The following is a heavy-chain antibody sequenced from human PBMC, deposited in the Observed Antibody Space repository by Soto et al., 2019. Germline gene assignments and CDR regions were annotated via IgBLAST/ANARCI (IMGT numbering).Heavy chain of an antibody. J-gene: IGHJ3*02. CDR1: GYTFTSYY. D-gene: IGHD3-22*01. Sequence: ASVKVSCKASGYTFTSYYMHWVLQAPGQGLEWMGTINPSGGSTSYAQKFQGRVTMTRDTSTSTVYMELSSLRSEDTAVYYCASGDTYYYDSSGPHAFDIWGQGTMVTVSS. CDR2: INPSGGST. V-gene: IGHV1-46*01. CDR3: ASGDTYYYDSSGPHAFDI.